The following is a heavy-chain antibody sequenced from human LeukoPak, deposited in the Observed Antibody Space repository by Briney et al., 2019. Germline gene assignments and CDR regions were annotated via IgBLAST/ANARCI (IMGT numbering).Heavy chain of an antibody. V-gene: IGHV1-8*01. CDR3: ARGRVVTAHAFDI. J-gene: IGHJ3*02. CDR1: GYTFTSYD. CDR2: MNPNSGNT. D-gene: IGHD2-21*02. Sequence: GASVKVSCKASGYTFTSYDINWVRQATGQGLEWMGWMNPNSGNTGYAQKFQGRATMTRNTSISTAYMELSSLRSEDTAVYYCARGRVVTAHAFDIWGQGTMVTVSS.